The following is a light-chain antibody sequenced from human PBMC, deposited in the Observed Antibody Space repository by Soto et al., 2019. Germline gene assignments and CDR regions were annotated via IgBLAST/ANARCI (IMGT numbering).Light chain of an antibody. CDR3: QQYGDSPWT. Sequence: VLTQSPDSLSLSPGERATLSCRASQYISTKLAWYQQKPGQAPRLLFSGAFNRATDTPDRFSGSGSGTDFTLIISGVEAEDFAMYYCQQYGDSPWTFGQGTRVHFK. CDR1: QYISTK. V-gene: IGKV3-20*01. CDR2: GAF. J-gene: IGKJ1*01.